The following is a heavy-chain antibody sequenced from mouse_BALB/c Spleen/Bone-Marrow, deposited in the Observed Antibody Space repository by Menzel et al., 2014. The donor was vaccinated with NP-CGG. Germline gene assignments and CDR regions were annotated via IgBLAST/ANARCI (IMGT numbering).Heavy chain of an antibody. D-gene: IGHD1-2*01. CDR1: GSSLTSYG. V-gene: IGHV2-3*01. CDR3: AKDGGFYFDY. CDR2: ILSDGST. Sequence: VKLMESGPGLAAPSQSPPITCTVSGSSLTSYGVSWVRQPPGRGLEGLGVILSDGSTNYHSALISRLSISKDNSKSQVFLKLNNPQTDDHATYYCAKDGGFYFDYWGLGTPLTVSS. J-gene: IGHJ2*01.